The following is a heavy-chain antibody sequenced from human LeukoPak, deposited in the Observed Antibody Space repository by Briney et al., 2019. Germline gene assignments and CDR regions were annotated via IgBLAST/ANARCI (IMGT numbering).Heavy chain of an antibody. CDR2: IYPGDSDT. J-gene: IGHJ5*02. CDR3: ARQRCSSTSCYEGWFDP. CDR1: GYSFTSYW. D-gene: IGHD2-2*01. V-gene: IGHV5-51*01. Sequence: GESLKISCKGSGYSFTSYWISWVRQMPGKGLEWTGIIYPGDSDTRYSPSFQGQVTISADKSISTAYLQWGSLKASDTAMYYCARQRCSSTSCYEGWFDPWGQGTLVTVSS.